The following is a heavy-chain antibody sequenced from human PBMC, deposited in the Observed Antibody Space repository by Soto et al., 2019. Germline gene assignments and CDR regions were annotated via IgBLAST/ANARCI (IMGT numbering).Heavy chain of an antibody. J-gene: IGHJ5*02. V-gene: IGHV4-39*01. CDR2: IYYIGNT. CDR3: ARRGSAVSVATGFDP. Sequence: SETLSLTCTVSGGSISTSTYFWDWIRQPPGKGLEWIGSIYYIGNTYYNPSLKSRVTISIDTSENQFSLRLNSVTAADTAVYFCARRGSAVSVATGFDPWGQGTPVT. D-gene: IGHD1-1*01. CDR1: GGSISTSTYF.